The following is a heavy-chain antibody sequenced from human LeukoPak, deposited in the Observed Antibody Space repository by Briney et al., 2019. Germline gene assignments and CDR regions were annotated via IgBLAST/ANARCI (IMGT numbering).Heavy chain of an antibody. V-gene: IGHV6-1*01. CDR3: ARGASDGMDV. CDR1: GDIVSSNSAA. CDR2: TYYRSKLYN. Sequence: SQTLSLTCALSGDIVSSNSAAWNWSRQSPSRGLEWLVRTYYRSKLYNDYAVSMKSRITINPDTSKNQFSLQLNSVTPEDTAVYYCARGASDGMDVWGQGTTVTISS. J-gene: IGHJ6*02.